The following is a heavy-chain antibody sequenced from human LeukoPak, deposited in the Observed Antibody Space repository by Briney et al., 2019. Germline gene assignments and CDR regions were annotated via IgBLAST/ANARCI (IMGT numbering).Heavy chain of an antibody. CDR1: GGSIGTYY. CDR2: IYVTGST. V-gene: IGHV4-59*08. J-gene: IGHJ6*03. D-gene: IGHD3-16*02. Sequence: SETLSLTCIVSGGSIGTYYWSWIRQSPGKGLEWIGYIYVTGSTRYNPYLQARVTISVDTSRNQFFLKMSSVTAADTAVYYCARHIGGGIEDMDVWGTGTKVTVSS. CDR3: ARHIGGGIEDMDV.